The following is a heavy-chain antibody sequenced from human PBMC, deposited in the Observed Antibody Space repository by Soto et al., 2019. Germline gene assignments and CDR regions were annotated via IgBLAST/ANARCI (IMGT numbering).Heavy chain of an antibody. J-gene: IGHJ4*02. Sequence: GRSLRLSCAASGLTFGRDDMSWVRQAPGKGLEWVSSITSTGASAFHADSVKGRFTVSRDNSKNTLFLQMNGLRAEDTAVYYCAKDAEESVNEPIPGDCWGQGTVVTVSS. CDR3: AKDAEESVNEPIPGDC. CDR1: GLTFGRDD. CDR2: ITSTGASA. V-gene: IGHV3-23*01. D-gene: IGHD1-1*01.